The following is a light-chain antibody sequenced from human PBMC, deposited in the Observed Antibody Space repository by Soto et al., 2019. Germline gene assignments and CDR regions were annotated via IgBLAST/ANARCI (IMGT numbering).Light chain of an antibody. CDR3: QSYNDWPFA. CDR2: GVS. V-gene: IGKV3-15*01. J-gene: IGKJ2*01. Sequence: EIVLTQSPATLSVSPGERVTLSCRASESLSYFLACYQHKPGQSPRLLIYGVSTRVADVPSRFSGGGSATDFTLTISSLQSEDVAVYYCQSYNDWPFAFGQGTKLEI. CDR1: ESLSYF.